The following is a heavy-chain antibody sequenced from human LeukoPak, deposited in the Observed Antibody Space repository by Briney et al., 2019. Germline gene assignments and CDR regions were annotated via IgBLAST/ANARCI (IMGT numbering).Heavy chain of an antibody. Sequence: SETLSLTCTVSGGSISSYYWSWIRQPPGKGLEWIGYIYYSGSTNYNPSLRSRVTISVDTSQNQFSLKLSSVTAADTAVYFCARHTTIFGGRFDPWGQGTLVTVS. V-gene: IGHV4-59*08. D-gene: IGHD3-3*01. CDR3: ARHTTIFGGRFDP. J-gene: IGHJ5*02. CDR2: IYYSGST. CDR1: GGSISSYY.